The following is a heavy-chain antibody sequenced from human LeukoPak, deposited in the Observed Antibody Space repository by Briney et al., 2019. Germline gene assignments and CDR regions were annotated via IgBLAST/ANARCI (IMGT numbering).Heavy chain of an antibody. J-gene: IGHJ4*02. CDR1: GFTFDDYA. V-gene: IGHV3-9*01. Sequence: SGGSLRLSCAASGFTFDDYAMHWVRQVPGKGLEWVSGISWNSVKIGYADSVQGRFTISRDNAKNSLHLQMHSLRAEDTALYYCAKGFDSSGDYFFDYWGQGTLVTVSS. CDR3: AKGFDSSGDYFFDY. D-gene: IGHD3-22*01. CDR2: ISWNSVKI.